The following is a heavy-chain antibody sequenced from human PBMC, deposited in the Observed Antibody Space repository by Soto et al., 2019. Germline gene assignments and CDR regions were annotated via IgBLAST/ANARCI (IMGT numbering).Heavy chain of an antibody. J-gene: IGHJ4*02. V-gene: IGHV5-51*01. CDR1: GYSFTSYW. Sequence: GESLKISCKGSGYSFTSYWIGWVRQMPGKGLEWMGIIYPGDSDTRYSPSFQGHVTISADKSISTAYLQWSSLKASDTAMYYCARLAMWSRYSSGGFDYWGQGTLVNVSS. D-gene: IGHD6-19*01. CDR2: IYPGDSDT. CDR3: ARLAMWSRYSSGGFDY.